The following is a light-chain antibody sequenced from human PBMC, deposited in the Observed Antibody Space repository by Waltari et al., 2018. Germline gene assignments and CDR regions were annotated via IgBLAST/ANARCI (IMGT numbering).Light chain of an antibody. V-gene: IGKV1-12*01. CDR1: QGISIL. Sequence: DIQMTQSPSSVSASVGDRVTIPCRASQGISILLAWYQQKPGKATKLLIYAASSLQSGVPSRFSGSGSGTDFTLTISSLQPEDFATYYCQQANSFPPRVTFGGGTKVEIK. CDR2: AAS. CDR3: QQANSFPPRVT. J-gene: IGKJ4*01.